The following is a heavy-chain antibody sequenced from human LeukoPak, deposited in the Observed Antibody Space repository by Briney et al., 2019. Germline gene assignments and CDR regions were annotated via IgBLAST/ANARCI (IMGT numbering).Heavy chain of an antibody. V-gene: IGHV4-30-2*01. CDR2: IYDRGPA. Sequence: PSQTLSLTCTVSGYAIISGGFSWNWIRQPPGKGLEWIGCIYDRGPAHYSPSLKSRFTISVDRPKNQFFLNVTSLTAADTAVYYCARSRQASGLFSSWGQGTLVTVSS. J-gene: IGHJ5*02. CDR3: ARSRQASGLFSS. D-gene: IGHD2-2*01. CDR1: GYAIISGGFS.